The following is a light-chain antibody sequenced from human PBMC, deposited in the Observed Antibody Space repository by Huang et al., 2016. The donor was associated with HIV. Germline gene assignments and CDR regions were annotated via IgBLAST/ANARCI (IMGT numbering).Light chain of an antibody. CDR3: MQALQTPPT. CDR1: QSLRHINGYTF. Sequence: IVLTQSPLSLPVTPGEPASISCRSSQSLRHINGYTFLDWYVQKPGQSPQLLLQLGCNRASGGPDRFSGSGSATDFTLKISRVEAEDVGIYYCMQALQTPPTFGGGTRVEIK. J-gene: IGKJ4*01. CDR2: LGC. V-gene: IGKV2-28*01.